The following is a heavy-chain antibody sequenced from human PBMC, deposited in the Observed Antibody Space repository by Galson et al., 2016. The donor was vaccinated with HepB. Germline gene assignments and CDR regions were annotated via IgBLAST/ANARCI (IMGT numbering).Heavy chain of an antibody. J-gene: IGHJ4*02. V-gene: IGHV3-30-3*01. D-gene: IGHD2-8*01. CDR2: ISYDRNRI. CDR3: ARDNLNCTNIFCQFDL. CDR1: GFTFSSYG. Sequence: SLRLSCAASGFTFSSYGMHWVRRAPGKGLEWVAFISYDRNRIFYADSVKGRFSISRDNSKNTVFLRLNSLRIEDAGVYFCARDNLNCTNIFCQFDLWGQGTLVTVSS.